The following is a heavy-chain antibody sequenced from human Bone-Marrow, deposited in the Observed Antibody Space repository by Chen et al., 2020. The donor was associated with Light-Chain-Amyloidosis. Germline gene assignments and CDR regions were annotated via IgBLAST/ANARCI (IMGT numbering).Heavy chain of an antibody. D-gene: IGHD2-2*01. V-gene: IGHV4-39*07. CDR2: FYYTGIT. CDR3: AREVPAVKKNYMDV. Sequence: QLQLQESGPRVVKPSETLFLTCAVSGGSISGTSYDWVWIRQPPGKGLEWIGTFYYTGITYYNPSLKSRVTISVDMSKNQFSLILSSVTAADTAVYHCAREVPAVKKNYMDVWGKGTTVIVSS. J-gene: IGHJ6*03. CDR1: GGSISGTSYD.